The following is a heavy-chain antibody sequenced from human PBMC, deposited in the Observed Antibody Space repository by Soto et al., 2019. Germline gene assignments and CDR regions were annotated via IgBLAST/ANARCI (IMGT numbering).Heavy chain of an antibody. Sequence: SGKVSCKASGGTFSSYSVNWVRQAPGQGLEWMGEIIPIFGTANYAQKFQGRVTITADESTSTAYMELSSLRSEDTAVYYCARDGGRHSGGIDYWGQGTLVTVSS. CDR3: ARDGGRHSGGIDY. CDR2: IIPIFGTA. J-gene: IGHJ4*02. CDR1: GGTFSSYS. V-gene: IGHV1-69*13. D-gene: IGHD1-26*01.